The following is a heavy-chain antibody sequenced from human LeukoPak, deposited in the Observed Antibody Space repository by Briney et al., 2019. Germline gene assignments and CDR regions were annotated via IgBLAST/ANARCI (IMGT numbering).Heavy chain of an antibody. D-gene: IGHD5-18*01. CDR3: ARGASGYSYG. J-gene: IGHJ4*02. CDR2: IYYSGST. Sequence: SDTLSLTCTVSGGSISSYYRSWIRQPPGEGLEWIGSIYYSGSTNYNPSLKSRVTISIDTSKYQFSLNLSSVTAADTAVYYCARGASGYSYGWGQGTLVTVSS. CDR1: GGSISSYY. V-gene: IGHV4-59*07.